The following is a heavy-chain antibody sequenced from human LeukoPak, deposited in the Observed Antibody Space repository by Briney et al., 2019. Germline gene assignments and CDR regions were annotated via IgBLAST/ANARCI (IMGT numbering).Heavy chain of an antibody. D-gene: IGHD6-6*01. J-gene: IGHJ4*02. CDR1: GYSFTNYW. Sequence: GESLKISCKGSGYSFTNYWIGWVRQMPGKGLEWMGIIYPGDSDTRYSPSFQGQVTISADKSISTAYLQWSSLKASDTAMYYCARPPDSSSSVVGYWGQGTLVTVSS. CDR3: ARPPDSSSSVVGY. V-gene: IGHV5-51*01. CDR2: IYPGDSDT.